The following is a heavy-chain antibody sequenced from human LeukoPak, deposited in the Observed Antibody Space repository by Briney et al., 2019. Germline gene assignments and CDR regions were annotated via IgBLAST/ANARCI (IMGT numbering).Heavy chain of an antibody. CDR3: ARGFYEGTYDY. CDR2: INWNGGST. V-gene: IGHV3-20*04. CDR1: GFTFDDYG. J-gene: IGHJ4*02. D-gene: IGHD1-1*01. Sequence: GGSLRLSCAASGFTFDDYGMSWVRHAPGKGLEWVSGINWNGGSTGYADSVKGRFTISRDNAKNSLYLQMNSLRAEDTALYYCARGFYEGTYDYWGQGTLVTVSS.